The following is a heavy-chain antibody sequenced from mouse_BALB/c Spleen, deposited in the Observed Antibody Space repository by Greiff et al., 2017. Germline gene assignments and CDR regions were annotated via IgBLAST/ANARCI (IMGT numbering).Heavy chain of an antibody. CDR3: ARSLSTMITREVVYYAMDY. Sequence: QVQLKESGAELAKPGASVKMSCKASGYTFTSYWMHWVKQRPGQGLEWIGYINPSTGYTEYNQKFKDKATLTADKSSSTAYMQLSSLTSEDSAVYYCARSLSTMITREVVYYAMDYWGQGTSVTVSS. V-gene: IGHV1-7*01. CDR2: INPSTGYT. CDR1: GYTFTSYW. D-gene: IGHD2-4*01. J-gene: IGHJ4*01.